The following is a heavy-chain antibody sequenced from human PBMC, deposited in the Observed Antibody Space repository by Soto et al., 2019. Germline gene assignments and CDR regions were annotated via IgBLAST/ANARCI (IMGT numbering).Heavy chain of an antibody. D-gene: IGHD3-10*01. V-gene: IGHV1-69*02. J-gene: IGHJ6*03. CDR2: IIPILGIA. Sequence: SVKVSCKASGGTFSSYTISWVRQAPGQGLEWLGRIIPILGIANYAQKFQGRVTITADKSTSTAYMELSSLRSEDTAVYYCAGYYGSGSYYKDYYYYYMDVWGKGTTITVSS. CDR3: AGYYGSGSYYKDYYYYYMDV. CDR1: GGTFSSYT.